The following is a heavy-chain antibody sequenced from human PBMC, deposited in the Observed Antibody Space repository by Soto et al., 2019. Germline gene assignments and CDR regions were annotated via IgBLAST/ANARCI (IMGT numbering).Heavy chain of an antibody. Sequence: HPGGSLRLSCAASGFTFSSYGLHWVRQAPGKGLEWVALIADSVKGRFTISRDNSKSTLYLQMNSLRAEDTAVYYCARVGLHSYGSFDYWGQGTLVTVSS. J-gene: IGHJ4*02. V-gene: IGHV3-30*04. D-gene: IGHD5-18*01. CDR3: ARVGLHSYGSFDY. CDR1: GFTFSSYG. CDR2: I.